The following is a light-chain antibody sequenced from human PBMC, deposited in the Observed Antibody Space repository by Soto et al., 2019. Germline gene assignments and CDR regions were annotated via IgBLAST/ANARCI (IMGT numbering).Light chain of an antibody. V-gene: IGKV2-30*01. CDR1: QSLVSSDGNTY. CDR2: KVS. J-gene: IGKJ1*01. CDR3: MQGTHWPWT. Sequence: DLVLTQSPLSLSVTLGQPASISCRSSQSLVSSDGNTYLNWFQQRPGQSPRRLIFKVSDRDSGVPDRFSGSGSGTDSTLKISRVEAEDVGIYYCMQGTHWPWTFGQGTKAEIK.